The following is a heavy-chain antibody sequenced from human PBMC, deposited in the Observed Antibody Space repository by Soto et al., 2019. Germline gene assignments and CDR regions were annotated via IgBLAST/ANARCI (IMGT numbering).Heavy chain of an antibody. CDR3: ARHSLALRKNNWFDT. V-gene: IGHV4-39*01. D-gene: IGHD3-3*02. Sequence: SETLSLTCTVSGDSIISSDFYWGWVRQPPGKGLEWIGSIFYLGSSYYNPSLKSRVTMSVDTSKNQFSLRLRSVTAADTALYFCARHSLALRKNNWFDTWGQGIMVTVSS. CDR1: GDSIISSDFY. CDR2: IFYLGSS. J-gene: IGHJ5*02.